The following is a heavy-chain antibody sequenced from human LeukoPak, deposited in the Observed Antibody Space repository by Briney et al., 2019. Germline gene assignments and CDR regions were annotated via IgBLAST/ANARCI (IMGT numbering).Heavy chain of an antibody. CDR1: GFTFSDHY. CDR3: ARSSANWPFDY. Sequence: GGSLRLSCAASGFTFSDHYMDWVRQAPGKGLEWVVRIRNKANSYTTEYAASVKGRFTISRDDSKNSLYLQMNSLKTEDTAVYYCARSSANWPFDYWGQGTLVTVSS. J-gene: IGHJ4*02. CDR2: IRNKANSYTT. V-gene: IGHV3-72*01. D-gene: IGHD1-1*01.